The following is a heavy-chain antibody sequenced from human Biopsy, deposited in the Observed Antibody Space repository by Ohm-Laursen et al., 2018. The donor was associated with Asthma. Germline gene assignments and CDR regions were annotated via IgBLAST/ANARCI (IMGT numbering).Heavy chain of an antibody. CDR3: TRHNDY. Sequence: TQTLTLTCSFSGFSHSSSCVNVNWTRQPPGKALEWLARIDWEEDKFYSTSLRTRLTISKGSSEDQVVLTMTNMSPVDTATYYCTRHNDYWGPGILVTVSS. J-gene: IGHJ4*02. CDR2: IDWEEDK. CDR1: GFSHSSSCVN. D-gene: IGHD1-14*01. V-gene: IGHV2-70*04.